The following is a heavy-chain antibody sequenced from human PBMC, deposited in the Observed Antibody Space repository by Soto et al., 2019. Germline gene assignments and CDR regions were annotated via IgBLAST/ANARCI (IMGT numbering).Heavy chain of an antibody. CDR2: INPSSGET. Sequence: QIQLVQSGPEVKKPGASVKFSCKASGYTFSTYGITWVRQAPGQGLEWMGWINPSSGETNYAQNFQGRVTVTTDTSVTTAYLELRNLRSDDTAAYYCARDWYPRFDPWGQGTLVTVSS. CDR3: ARDWYPRFDP. CDR1: GYTFSTYG. V-gene: IGHV1-18*01. J-gene: IGHJ5*02. D-gene: IGHD6-13*01.